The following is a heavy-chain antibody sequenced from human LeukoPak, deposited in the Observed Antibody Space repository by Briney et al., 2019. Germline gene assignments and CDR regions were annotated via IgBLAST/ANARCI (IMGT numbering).Heavy chain of an antibody. Sequence: ASVKVSCKASGYTFTGYYMHWVRQAPGQGLEWMGWINPNSGGTNHAQKFQGRVTMTRDTSISTAYMELSRLRSDDTAVYYCARVEEITMVRGVIMSGAFDIWGQGTMVTVSS. D-gene: IGHD3-10*01. CDR2: INPNSGGT. V-gene: IGHV1-2*02. J-gene: IGHJ3*02. CDR3: ARVEEITMVRGVIMSGAFDI. CDR1: GYTFTGYY.